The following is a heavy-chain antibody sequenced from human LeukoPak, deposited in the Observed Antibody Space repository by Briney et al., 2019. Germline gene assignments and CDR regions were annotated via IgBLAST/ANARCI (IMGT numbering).Heavy chain of an antibody. V-gene: IGHV3-7*01. CDR3: ARGETMDV. CDR1: EFSFETYW. J-gene: IGHJ6*03. Sequence: GGSLRLSCVALEFSFETYWMSWVRQTPGKGPEWVANINEDGSEKHYVGSVRGRFTISRDNADNSLHLQMNSLRPEDMAVYYCARGETMDVWGKGTTVTVSS. CDR2: INEDGSEK. D-gene: IGHD5-24*01.